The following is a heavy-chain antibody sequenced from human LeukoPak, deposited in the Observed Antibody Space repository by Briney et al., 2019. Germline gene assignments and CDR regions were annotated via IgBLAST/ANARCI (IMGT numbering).Heavy chain of an antibody. J-gene: IGHJ3*02. CDR3: ARPGPQYSSSSWPDAFDI. CDR1: GYSFTSYW. D-gene: IGHD6-6*01. V-gene: IGHV5-51*01. Sequence: GESLKISCKGSGYSFTSYWIGWVRQMPGKGLEWMGIIYPGDSDTRYSPSFQGQVTISADKSISTAYLQWSNLKASDTAMYYCARPGPQYSSSSWPDAFDIWGQGTMVTVSS. CDR2: IYPGDSDT.